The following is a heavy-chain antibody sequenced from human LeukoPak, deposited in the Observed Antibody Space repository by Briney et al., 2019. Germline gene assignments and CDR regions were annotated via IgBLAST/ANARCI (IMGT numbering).Heavy chain of an antibody. CDR1: GGTFSSYA. CDR2: IIPILGIA. V-gene: IGHV1-69*04. CDR3: ASFNGGYSYGIDDY. J-gene: IGHJ4*02. D-gene: IGHD5-18*01. Sequence: ASVKVSCKASGGTFSSYAISWVRQAPGQGLEWMGRIIPILGIANYAQKFQGRVTITADKSTSTAYMELSSLRSEDTAVYYCASFNGGYSYGIDDYWGQGTLVTVSS.